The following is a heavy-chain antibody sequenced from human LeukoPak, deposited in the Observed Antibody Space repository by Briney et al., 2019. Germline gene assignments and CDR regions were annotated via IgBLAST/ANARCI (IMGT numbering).Heavy chain of an antibody. CDR3: AKVEYGSSPGPNWFDP. CDR2: ISGSGGST. D-gene: IGHD6-13*01. Sequence: GGSLRLSCAASGFTFSSYAMSWVRQAPGKGLEWVSAISGSGGSTYYTDSVKGRFTISRDNSKNTLYLQMNSLRAEDTAVYYCAKVEYGSSPGPNWFDPWGQGTLVTVSS. J-gene: IGHJ5*02. CDR1: GFTFSSYA. V-gene: IGHV3-23*01.